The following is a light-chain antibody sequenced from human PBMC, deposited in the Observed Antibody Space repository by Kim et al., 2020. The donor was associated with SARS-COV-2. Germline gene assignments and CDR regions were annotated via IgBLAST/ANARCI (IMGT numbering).Light chain of an antibody. V-gene: IGLV6-57*02. Sequence: NFMLTQPHSVSASPGKTVTISCTGINGSVANHYVQWVQQRPGSAPTTVIFEDDQRPSGVPDRFSGSIDSASNSASLTISGLKTEDEADYYCQSSDTNNQLLFGGGTQLTVL. J-gene: IGLJ2*01. CDR2: EDD. CDR1: NGSVANHY. CDR3: QSSDTNNQLL.